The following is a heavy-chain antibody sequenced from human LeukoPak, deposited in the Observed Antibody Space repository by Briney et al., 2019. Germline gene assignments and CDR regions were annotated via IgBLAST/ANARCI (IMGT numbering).Heavy chain of an antibody. J-gene: IGHJ6*03. CDR3: ATDDLGYCSSTSCYQDRYSYMDV. CDR1: GFTFSSYA. D-gene: IGHD2-2*01. Sequence: PGGSLRLSCEASGFTFSSYAMSWVRQAPGKGLEWVSAISGSGGSTYYADSVKGRFTISRDNSKNTLYLQMNSLRAEDTAVYYCATDDLGYCSSTSCYQDRYSYMDVWGKGTTVTVSS. V-gene: IGHV3-23*01. CDR2: ISGSGGST.